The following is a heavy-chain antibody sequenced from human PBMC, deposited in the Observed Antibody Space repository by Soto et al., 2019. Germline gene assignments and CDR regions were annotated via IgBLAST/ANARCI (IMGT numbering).Heavy chain of an antibody. D-gene: IGHD2-2*01. Sequence: SETLSLTCTVSGGSISSYYWSWIRQPPGKGLEWIGYIYYSGSTNYNPSLKSRVTISVDTSKNQFSLKLSSVTAADTAVYYCARHSGSYALGRTMHAWFDPWGQGTLVTVSS. J-gene: IGHJ5*02. CDR1: GGSISSYY. CDR3: ARHSGSYALGRTMHAWFDP. CDR2: IYYSGST. V-gene: IGHV4-59*01.